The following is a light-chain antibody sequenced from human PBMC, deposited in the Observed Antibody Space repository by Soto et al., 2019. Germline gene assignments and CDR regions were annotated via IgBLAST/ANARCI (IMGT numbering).Light chain of an antibody. V-gene: IGKV3-20*01. CDR1: QSVSSSY. CDR3: QQYGSSAYT. Sequence: ESVLTQSPGTLSLSTGERATLSCRASQSVSSSYLAWYQQKPGQAPRLLIYGASSRATGIPDRFSGTGSGTDFTLTISRLEPEDFAVYYCQQYGSSAYTFGQGTKLEIK. CDR2: GAS. J-gene: IGKJ2*01.